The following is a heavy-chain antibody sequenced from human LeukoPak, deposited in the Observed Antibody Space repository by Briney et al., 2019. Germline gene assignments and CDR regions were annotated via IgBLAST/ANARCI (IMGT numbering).Heavy chain of an antibody. D-gene: IGHD3-22*01. Sequence: GGSLRLSCAASGFTFSDYYMSWIRQAPGKGLEWVPYISSSGSTIYYADSVKGRFTISRDNAKNSLYLQMNSLRAEDTAVYYCARDLSPYYYDSSGYNGYWGQGTLVTVSS. CDR3: ARDLSPYYYDSSGYNGY. CDR2: ISSSGSTI. V-gene: IGHV3-11*04. J-gene: IGHJ4*02. CDR1: GFTFSDYY.